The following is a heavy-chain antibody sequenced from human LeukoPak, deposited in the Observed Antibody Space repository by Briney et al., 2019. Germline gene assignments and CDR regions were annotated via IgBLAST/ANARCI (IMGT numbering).Heavy chain of an antibody. CDR2: IYYSGST. CDR3: ARRGIAVAARYYYYYYMDV. V-gene: IGHV4-59*01. CDR1: GGSISSYY. Sequence: PLETLSLTCTVSGGSISSYYWSWIRQPPGKGLEWIGYIYYSGSTNYNPSLKSRVTISVDTSKNQFSLKLSSVTAADTAVYYCARRGIAVAARYYYYYYMDVWGKGTTVTISS. J-gene: IGHJ6*03. D-gene: IGHD6-19*01.